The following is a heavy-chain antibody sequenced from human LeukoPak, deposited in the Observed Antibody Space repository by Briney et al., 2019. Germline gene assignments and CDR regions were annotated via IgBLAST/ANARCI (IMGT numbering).Heavy chain of an antibody. CDR2: IIPIFGTA. Sequence: ASVKVSCKASGGTFSSYAISWVRQAPGQGLEWMGGIIPIFGTANYAQKFQGRVTITADESTSTAYMELSSLRSEDTAVYYCATAIIAGYSRGYDWFDPWGQGTLVTVSS. J-gene: IGHJ5*02. D-gene: IGHD6-19*01. CDR3: ATAIIAGYSRGYDWFDP. CDR1: GGTFSSYA. V-gene: IGHV1-69*13.